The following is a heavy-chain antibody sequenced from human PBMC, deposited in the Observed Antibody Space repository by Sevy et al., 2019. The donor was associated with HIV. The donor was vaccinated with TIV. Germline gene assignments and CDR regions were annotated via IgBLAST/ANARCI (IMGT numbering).Heavy chain of an antibody. V-gene: IGHV3-48*01. CDR2: ISSSSSTI. Sequence: GGSLRLSCAASGFTFSSYSMNWVRQAPGKGLEWVSYISSSSSTIYYADSVKGRFTISRDNAKNLLYLQMNSLRAEDTAVYYCVRVADSSRSFWGQGTLVTVSS. CDR1: GFTFSSYS. CDR3: VRVADSSRSF. J-gene: IGHJ4*02. D-gene: IGHD6-13*01.